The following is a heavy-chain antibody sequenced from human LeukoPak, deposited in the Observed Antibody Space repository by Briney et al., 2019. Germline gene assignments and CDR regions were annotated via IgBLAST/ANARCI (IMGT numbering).Heavy chain of an antibody. CDR2: ARNKANSYTT. CDR3: ARFDCSGGRCYLDY. J-gene: IGHJ4*02. D-gene: IGHD2-15*01. CDR1: GFTFSSYA. Sequence: SGGSLRLSCAASGFTFSSYAMNWGRQAPGKGLEWVGRARNKANSYTTDYAASVKGRFTISRDDSKNSLYLQMNSLKSEDTAVYYCARFDCSGGRCYLDYWGQGALVTVSS. V-gene: IGHV3-72*01.